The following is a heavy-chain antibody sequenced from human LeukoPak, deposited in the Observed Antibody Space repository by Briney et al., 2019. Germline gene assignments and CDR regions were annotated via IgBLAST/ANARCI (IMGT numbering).Heavy chain of an antibody. CDR3: ARVGTRMVTIVAPYYMDV. CDR1: GFTFSSYW. V-gene: IGHV3-21*01. CDR2: ISSRSSYI. Sequence: GGSLRLSCAASGFTFSSYWMSWVRQAPGKGPEWVSSISSRSSYIYYADSVKGRFTISRGNAQNSLYLQMNSLRAEDTAVYYCARVGTRMVTIVAPYYMDVWGKGTTVTVSS. D-gene: IGHD5-24*01. J-gene: IGHJ6*03.